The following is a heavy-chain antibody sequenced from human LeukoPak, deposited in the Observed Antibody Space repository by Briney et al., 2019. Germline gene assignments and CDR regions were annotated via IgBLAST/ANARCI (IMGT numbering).Heavy chain of an antibody. CDR3: ARLGSGWIYFDY. Sequence: ASVKVSCKASGYTFTGYYMHWVRQAPGQGLEWMGRINPNSGGTNYAQKFQGRVTMTRDTSISTAYMELSRLRSDDTAVYYCARLGSGWIYFDYWGQGTLATVSS. CDR1: GYTFTGYY. D-gene: IGHD6-19*01. J-gene: IGHJ4*02. V-gene: IGHV1-2*06. CDR2: INPNSGGT.